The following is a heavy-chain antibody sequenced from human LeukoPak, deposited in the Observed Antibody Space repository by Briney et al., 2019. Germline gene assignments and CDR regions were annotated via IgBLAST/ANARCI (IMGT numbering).Heavy chain of an antibody. Sequence: LGASLRLSCAASGFTFSNYAMSWVRQAPGKGLEWVSAIGGSGGTTYYADSVKGRFTISRDNSKNTLYLQMRSLRAEDTAVYYCAKWGDYDVLTGYYDSDYWGQGTLVTVSS. V-gene: IGHV3-23*01. D-gene: IGHD3-9*01. CDR3: AKWGDYDVLTGYYDSDY. J-gene: IGHJ4*02. CDR1: GFTFSNYA. CDR2: IGGSGGTT.